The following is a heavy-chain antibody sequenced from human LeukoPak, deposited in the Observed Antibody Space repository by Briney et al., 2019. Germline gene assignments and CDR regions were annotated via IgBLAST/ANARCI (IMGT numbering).Heavy chain of an antibody. CDR3: ARDGSEGAYYYGSGSYYNFDY. J-gene: IGHJ4*02. CDR2: ISGSGGST. Sequence: GGSLRLSCAASGFTFSSYAMSWVRQAPGKGLEWVSAISGSGGSTYYADSVKGRFTISRDNSKNTLYLQMNSLRAEDTAVYYCARDGSEGAYYYGSGSYYNFDYWGQGTLVTVSS. CDR1: GFTFSSYA. V-gene: IGHV3-23*01. D-gene: IGHD3-10*01.